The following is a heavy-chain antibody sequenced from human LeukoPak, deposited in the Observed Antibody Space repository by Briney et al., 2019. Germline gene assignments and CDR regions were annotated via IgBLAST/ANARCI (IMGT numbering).Heavy chain of an antibody. J-gene: IGHJ4*02. V-gene: IGHV3-21*01. Sequence: GGSLRLSCAASGFTFSSYSMNWVRQAPGKGLEWVSSISSSSSYIYYADSVKGRFTISRDNAKNSLYLQMNSLRAEDTAVYYCARDSHSGSYYFDYWSQGTLVTVSS. D-gene: IGHD1-26*01. CDR1: GFTFSSYS. CDR2: ISSSSSYI. CDR3: ARDSHSGSYYFDY.